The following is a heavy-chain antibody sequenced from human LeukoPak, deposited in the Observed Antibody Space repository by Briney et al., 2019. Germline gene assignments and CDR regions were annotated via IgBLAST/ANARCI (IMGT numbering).Heavy chain of an antibody. Sequence: SETLSLTCAVYGGSFSGYYWSWIRQPPGKGLEWIGEINHSGSTNYNPSLKSRVTISVDTSKNQFSLKLSSVTAADTAVYYCARVENYGSVLLYYYYYMDVWGKGTTVTVSS. CDR1: GGSFSGYY. CDR3: ARVENYGSVLLYYYYYMDV. CDR2: INHSGST. V-gene: IGHV4-34*01. J-gene: IGHJ6*03. D-gene: IGHD3-10*01.